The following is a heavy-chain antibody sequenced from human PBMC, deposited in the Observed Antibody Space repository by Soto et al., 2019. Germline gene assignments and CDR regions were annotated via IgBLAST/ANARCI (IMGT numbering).Heavy chain of an antibody. V-gene: IGHV4-31*03. Sequence: QVQLQESGPGLVKPSQTLSLTCTVSGGSISSGGYYWSWIRQHPGKGLEWIGYIYYSGSTYYNPSLKSRVTISVDTSKNQFSLKLSPVTAADTAVYYCARPSGGYCSSTSCYGWAFDIWGQGTMVTVSS. CDR1: GGSISSGGYY. CDR2: IYYSGST. J-gene: IGHJ3*02. CDR3: ARPSGGYCSSTSCYGWAFDI. D-gene: IGHD2-2*01.